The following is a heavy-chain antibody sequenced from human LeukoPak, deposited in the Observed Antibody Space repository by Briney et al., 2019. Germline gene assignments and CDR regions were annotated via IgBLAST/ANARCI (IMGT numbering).Heavy chain of an antibody. CDR3: AREYRPYIRPATKLGY. CDR1: GGSFSGYY. Sequence: PSETLSLTCAVYGGSFSGYYWSWIRQPPGKGLQWIGEIDHSGSTKYNPSLKSRVTISVDTSKNQFSLKLRSVTAADTAVYYCAREYRPYIRPATKLGYWGQGTLVTVSS. V-gene: IGHV4-34*01. J-gene: IGHJ4*02. D-gene: IGHD2-2*01. CDR2: IDHSGST.